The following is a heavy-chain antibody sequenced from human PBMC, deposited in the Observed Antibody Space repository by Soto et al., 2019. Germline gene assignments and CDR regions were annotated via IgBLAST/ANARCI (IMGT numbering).Heavy chain of an antibody. V-gene: IGHV4-59*01. J-gene: IGHJ3*01. D-gene: IGHD3-10*01. Sequence: QVQLQESGPGLVKPSETLSLTYTVSGGSISSYYWSWIRQPPGKGLEWIGYIYYSGSTNYNPSLKSRVTISVDTSKNQFSLKLSSVTAADTAVYYCARVWGGGFDFWGQGTMVTVSS. CDR3: ARVWGGGFDF. CDR2: IYYSGST. CDR1: GGSISSYY.